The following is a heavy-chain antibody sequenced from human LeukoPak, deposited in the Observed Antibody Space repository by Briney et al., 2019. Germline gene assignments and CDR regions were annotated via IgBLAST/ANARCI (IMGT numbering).Heavy chain of an antibody. J-gene: IGHJ4*02. CDR2: ISGSGSYI. CDR3: AKGGGSSGRSYYFDY. Sequence: GGSLRLSCAASGFTFSDYSMNWVRQTPRKGLEWVSCISGSGSYIYYADSVKGRFTISRDNPKNTMNLQMNSLRAEDTAVYCCAKGGGSSGRSYYFDYWGQGTLVTVSS. V-gene: IGHV3-21*01. CDR1: GFTFSDYS. D-gene: IGHD6-19*01.